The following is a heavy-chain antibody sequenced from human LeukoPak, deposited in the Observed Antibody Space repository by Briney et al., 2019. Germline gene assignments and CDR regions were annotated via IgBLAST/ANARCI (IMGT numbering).Heavy chain of an antibody. V-gene: IGHV3-30*04. CDR3: ARGPYPAVYCFDY. Sequence: GGSLRLSCAASGFTFSSYTMSWVRQAPGKGLEWVSLISYDGSNKYYADSVKGRFTISRDNSKNTLYLQMNSLRAEDAAVYYCARGPYPAVYCFDYWGQGTLVTVSS. CDR1: GFTFSSYT. J-gene: IGHJ4*02. CDR2: ISYDGSNK.